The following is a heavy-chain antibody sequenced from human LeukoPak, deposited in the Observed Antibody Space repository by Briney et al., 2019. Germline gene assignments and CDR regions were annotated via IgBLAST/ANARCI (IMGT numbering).Heavy chain of an antibody. V-gene: IGHV1-24*01. J-gene: IGHJ4*02. CDR1: VDSPSVFS. CDR2: FNPEDGET. D-gene: IGHD6-19*01. Sequence: ASVKDSSKVSVDSPSVFSIFTGSQAPGKGLEWMGGFNPEDGETIYTEKFQGRVTMTEDTSTDTAYMELSSFRHAHAVLYYCDTGEKYTAGWSYDHWGQGTVVTVSS. CDR3: DTGEKYTAGWSYDH.